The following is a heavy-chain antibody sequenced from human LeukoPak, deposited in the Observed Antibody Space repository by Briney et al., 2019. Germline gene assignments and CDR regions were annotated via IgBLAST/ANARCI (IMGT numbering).Heavy chain of an antibody. CDR3: RYCSSTSCYYDY. V-gene: IGHV3-73*01. J-gene: IGHJ4*02. Sequence: GGSLRLSCAASGFTFSGSAMHWVRQAPGKGLEWVGRIRSKANSYATAYAASVKGRFTISRDDSKNTAYLQMNSLKTEDTAVYYCRYCSSTSCYYDYWGQGTLVTVSS. CDR2: IRSKANSYAT. CDR1: GFTFSGSA. D-gene: IGHD2-2*01.